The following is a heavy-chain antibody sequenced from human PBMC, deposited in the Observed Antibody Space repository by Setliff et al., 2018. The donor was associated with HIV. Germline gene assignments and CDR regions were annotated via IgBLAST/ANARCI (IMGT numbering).Heavy chain of an antibody. CDR1: GGSFSGFF. V-gene: IGHV4-34*01. D-gene: IGHD6-19*01. J-gene: IGHJ4*02. Sequence: PSETLSLTCAVYGGSFSGFFWNWIRQPPGKGLEWIGEINYSGKTKCNPSLKSRVSILVDTSKNQFYLKLTSVTAADTAVYYCARGYSSGWVDYWGQGTLVTVSS. CDR2: INYSGKT. CDR3: ARGYSSGWVDY.